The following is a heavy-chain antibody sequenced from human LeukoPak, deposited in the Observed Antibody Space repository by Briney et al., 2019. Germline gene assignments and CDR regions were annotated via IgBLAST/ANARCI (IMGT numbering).Heavy chain of an antibody. J-gene: IGHJ6*02. Sequence: SETLSLTCTASGGSISSYYWSWIRQPPGKGLEWIGYIYYSGSTNYNPSLKSRVTISVDTSKNQFSLKLSSVTAADTAVYYCARWGGIGMDVWGQGTTVTVSS. CDR2: IYYSGST. CDR3: ARWGGIGMDV. D-gene: IGHD3-16*01. CDR1: GGSISSYY. V-gene: IGHV4-59*01.